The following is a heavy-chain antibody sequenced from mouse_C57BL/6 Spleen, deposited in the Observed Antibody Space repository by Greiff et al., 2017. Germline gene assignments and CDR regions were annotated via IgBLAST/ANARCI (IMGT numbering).Heavy chain of an antibody. CDR3: ARRGDGRYFDV. CDR2: IHPNSGST. Sequence: VQLQQPAAELVKPGASVKLSCKASGYTFTSYWMHWVKQRPGQGLEWIGMIHPNSGSTNYNEKFKSKATLTVDKSSSTAYMQLRSLTSEDSAVYYCARRGDGRYFDVWGTGTTGTVSS. J-gene: IGHJ1*03. V-gene: IGHV1-64*01. CDR1: GYTFTSYW. D-gene: IGHD3-3*01.